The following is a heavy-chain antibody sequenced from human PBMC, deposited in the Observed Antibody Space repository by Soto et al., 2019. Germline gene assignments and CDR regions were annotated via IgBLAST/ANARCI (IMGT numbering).Heavy chain of an antibody. CDR1: GYSFTSYW. V-gene: IGHV5-51*01. J-gene: IGHJ5*02. D-gene: IGHD2-2*01. Sequence: GESLKISCKGSGYSFTSYWIGWVRQMPGKGLEWMGIIYPGDSDTRYSPSFQGQVTISADKSISTAYLQWSSLKVSDTAMYYCARQGYCSSTIFYVGPDPYNLVDPWGQGTLVIVTS. CDR3: ARQGYCSSTIFYVGPDPYNLVDP. CDR2: IYPGDSDT.